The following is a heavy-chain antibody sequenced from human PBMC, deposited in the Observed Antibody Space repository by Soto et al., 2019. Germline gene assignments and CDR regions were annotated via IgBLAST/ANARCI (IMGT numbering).Heavy chain of an antibody. Sequence: QVQLVESGGGVVQPGRSLRLSCAASGFTFSSYAMHWVRQAPGKGLEWVAVISYDGSNKYYADSVKGRFTISRDNSKNTLYLQMNSLRAEDTAVYYCARGARDFDYWGQGTLVTVSS. J-gene: IGHJ4*02. V-gene: IGHV3-30-3*01. D-gene: IGHD3-16*01. CDR1: GFTFSSYA. CDR3: ARGARDFDY. CDR2: ISYDGSNK.